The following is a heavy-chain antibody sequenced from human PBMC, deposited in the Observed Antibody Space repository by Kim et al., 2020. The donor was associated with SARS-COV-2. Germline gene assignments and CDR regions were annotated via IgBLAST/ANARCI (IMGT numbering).Heavy chain of an antibody. CDR1: GYTFTSYT. D-gene: IGHD1-26*01. CDR2: INTNTGNP. J-gene: IGHJ6*01. V-gene: IGHV7-4-1*02. Sequence: ASVKVSCKASGYTFTSYTINWVRQAPGQGPECLGWINTNTGNPTYAQGFKGRVVFSLDTSVSTAYLQIRSLKAEDTAVYYCARDTGSYQTGGYYNGMDVW. CDR3: ARDTGSYQTGGYYNGMDV.